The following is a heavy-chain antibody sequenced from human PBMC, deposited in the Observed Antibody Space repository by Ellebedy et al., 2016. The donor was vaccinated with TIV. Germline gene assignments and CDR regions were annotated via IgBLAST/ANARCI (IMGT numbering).Heavy chain of an antibody. Sequence: GESLKISCVASGFTPSGYYMHWVRQVPGTGLVWVARINTDGSSSNYADSVEGRFTISRDNAKKTLYLEMSGLRVEDTAVYYCARESVRYFDWDSWGQGTLVTV. CDR1: GFTPSGYY. V-gene: IGHV3-74*01. J-gene: IGHJ4*02. CDR2: INTDGSSS. D-gene: IGHD3-9*01. CDR3: ARESVRYFDWDS.